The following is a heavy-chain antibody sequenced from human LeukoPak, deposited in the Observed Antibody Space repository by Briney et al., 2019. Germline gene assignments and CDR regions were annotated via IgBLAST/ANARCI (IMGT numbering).Heavy chain of an antibody. J-gene: IGHJ4*02. CDR3: ARESWALDY. Sequence: PGGSLRLSCAASGFTFNNYEMNWVRQAPGKGLEWVSYIDTSGSTIYYADSVRGRFTFSRDNAKNSLYLQMNSLRAEDTAVYYCARESWALDYWGQGTLVTVSS. CDR1: GFTFNNYE. CDR2: IDTSGSTI. V-gene: IGHV3-48*03.